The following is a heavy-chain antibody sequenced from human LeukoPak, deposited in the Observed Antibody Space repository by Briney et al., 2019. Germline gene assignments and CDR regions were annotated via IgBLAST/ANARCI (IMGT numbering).Heavy chain of an antibody. CDR2: IKSKSDGGTT. V-gene: IGHV3-15*01. D-gene: IGHD1-26*01. CDR1: GLTFSNAW. J-gene: IGHJ4*02. Sequence: GGSLRLSCAASGLTFSNAWMSWVRQAPGKGLEWVGRIKSKSDGGTTDYAAPVKGRFTISRDNAKNSLYLQMNSLRAEDTAVYYCAREPAGATVDYWGQGTLVTVSS. CDR3: AREPAGATVDY.